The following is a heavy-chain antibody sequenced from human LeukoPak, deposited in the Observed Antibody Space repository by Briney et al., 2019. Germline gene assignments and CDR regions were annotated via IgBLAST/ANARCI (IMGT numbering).Heavy chain of an antibody. V-gene: IGHV1-2*02. CDR3: ARDRPGYSSWFDP. D-gene: IGHD6-19*01. CDR1: GYTFTDYH. CDR2: INSNTGGT. J-gene: IGHJ5*02. Sequence: GASVTVSCKASGYTFTDYHIHWVRQAPGQGLEWMGWINSNTGGTNYAQKFQGRVTLTRDTSITTAYMEMISLRSDDTAVYYCARDRPGYSSWFDPWGQGTLVTVSS.